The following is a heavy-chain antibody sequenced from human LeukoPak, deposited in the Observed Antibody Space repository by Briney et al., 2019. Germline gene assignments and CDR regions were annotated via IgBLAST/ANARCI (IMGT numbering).Heavy chain of an antibody. Sequence: GGSLRLSCAASGFTFSSYSMNWVRQAPGKGLEWVSYISSSRSTIYYADSVKGRFTVSRDNAKNSLYLQMNSLRVEDTAVYYCARICSGGSCYNDAFHIWGQGTMVTVSS. J-gene: IGHJ3*02. D-gene: IGHD2-15*01. CDR3: ARICSGGSCYNDAFHI. CDR2: ISSSRSTI. V-gene: IGHV3-48*04. CDR1: GFTFSSYS.